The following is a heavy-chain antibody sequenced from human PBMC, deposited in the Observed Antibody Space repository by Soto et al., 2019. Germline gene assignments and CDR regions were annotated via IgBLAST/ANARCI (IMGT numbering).Heavy chain of an antibody. CDR1: GDFINNRRYY. J-gene: IGHJ4*02. Sequence: PSETLSLTCTVTGDFINNRRYYWVWIRQPPGKGLEWIGSIYYSGSTYNNPSLKSRVSMSVDTSKNQFSLKLRSVTAADTALYYCARQRTSVVTQAYFDSWGQGSLVT. V-gene: IGHV4-39*01. CDR2: IYYSGST. D-gene: IGHD2-21*02. CDR3: ARQRTSVVTQAYFDS.